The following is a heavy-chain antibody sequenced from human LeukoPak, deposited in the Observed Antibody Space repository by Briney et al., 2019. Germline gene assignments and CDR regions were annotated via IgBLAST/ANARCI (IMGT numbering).Heavy chain of an antibody. CDR2: IYTSGST. D-gene: IGHD3-10*01. J-gene: IGHJ4*02. CDR3: ARDRRYGSGRTLWLYY. V-gene: IGHV4-4*07. CDR1: GGSISSYY. Sequence: SETLSLTCTVSGGSISSYYWSWIRQPAGKGLEWIGRIYTSGSTNYNPSLKSRVTMSVDTSKNQFSLKLSSVTAADTAVYYCARDRRYGSGRTLWLYYWGQGTLVTVSS.